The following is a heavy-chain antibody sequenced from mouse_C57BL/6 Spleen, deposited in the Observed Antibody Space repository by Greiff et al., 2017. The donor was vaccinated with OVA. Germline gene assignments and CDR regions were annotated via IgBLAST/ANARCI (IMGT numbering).Heavy chain of an antibody. CDR2: ISSGSSPI. D-gene: IGHD1-1*01. V-gene: IGHV5-17*01. Sequence: EVKLVESGGGLVKPGGSLKLSCAASGFTFSDYGMHWVRQAPEKGLEWVAYISSGSSPIYYADTVKGRFTISRDNAKNTLFLQMTSLRSEDTAMYYCARDGSVAWFADWGQGTLVTVSA. CDR1: GFTFSDYG. J-gene: IGHJ3*01. CDR3: ARDGSVAWFAD.